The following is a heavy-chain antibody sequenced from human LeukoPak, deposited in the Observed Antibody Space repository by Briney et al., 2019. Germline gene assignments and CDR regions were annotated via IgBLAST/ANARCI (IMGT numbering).Heavy chain of an antibody. CDR3: ASGETTVSAFDP. D-gene: IGHD4-17*01. J-gene: IGHJ5*02. Sequence: IGYIYYSGSTYYNPSLKSRVTISVDTSKNQFSLKLSSVTAADTAVYYCASGETTVSAFDPWGQGTLVTVSS. V-gene: IGHV4-31*02. CDR2: IYYSGST.